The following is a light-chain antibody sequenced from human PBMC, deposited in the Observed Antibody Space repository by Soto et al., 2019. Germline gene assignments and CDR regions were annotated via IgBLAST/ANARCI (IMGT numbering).Light chain of an antibody. Sequence: GDRVTITCRASQDISRYLAWYQQRAGKAPKLLIYGASTLQSGVPSRFSGSGSGTKFTLTISSLQPEDFATYHCQQLQRTPFTFGPGTTVDV. CDR1: QDISRY. CDR2: GAS. CDR3: QQLQRTPFT. J-gene: IGKJ3*01. V-gene: IGKV1-9*01.